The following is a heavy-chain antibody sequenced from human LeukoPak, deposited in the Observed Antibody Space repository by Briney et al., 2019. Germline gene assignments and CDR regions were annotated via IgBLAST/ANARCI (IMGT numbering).Heavy chain of an antibody. V-gene: IGHV4-34*01. D-gene: IGHD4-17*01. CDR3: TIMTTGHDY. CDR1: GVSFNDYY. CDR2: INHSGYT. J-gene: IGHJ4*02. Sequence: PSETLSLTCAVSGVSFNDYYWSWVRQTPGKGLEWIGEINHSGYTNDSPSLKSRVTLSIGTSRKQFSLNLRSVTVADTGIYYCTIMTTGHDYWGQGTLVTVSS.